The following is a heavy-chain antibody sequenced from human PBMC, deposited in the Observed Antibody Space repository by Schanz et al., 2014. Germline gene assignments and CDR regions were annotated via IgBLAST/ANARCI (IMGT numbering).Heavy chain of an antibody. V-gene: IGHV3-33*03. CDR1: GFNFRNYG. CDR3: AKDGRLPYYGTGSDFDY. Sequence: VQLVESGGGVVQPGRSLRLSCAASGFNFRNYGMNWVRQAPGKGLEWVANIGYDGSEKYYVDSVKGRFTISRDNAKNSLYLQMNSLRAGDTAVYYCAKDGRLPYYGTGSDFDYWGQGTLVAVSS. J-gene: IGHJ4*02. CDR2: IGYDGSEK. D-gene: IGHD3-22*01.